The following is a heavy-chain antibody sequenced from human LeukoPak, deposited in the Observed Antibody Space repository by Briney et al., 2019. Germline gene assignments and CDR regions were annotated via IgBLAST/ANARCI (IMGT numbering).Heavy chain of an antibody. CDR2: INHSGST. Sequence: SQTLSLTCAVYGGSISGYYWSWIRQPPGKGLEWIGEINHSGSTNYNPSLKSRVTISVDTSKNQFSLKLSSVTAADTAVYYCASGGSQDYWGQGTLVTVSS. J-gene: IGHJ4*02. V-gene: IGHV4-34*01. CDR3: ASGGSQDY. D-gene: IGHD1-26*01. CDR1: GGSISGYY.